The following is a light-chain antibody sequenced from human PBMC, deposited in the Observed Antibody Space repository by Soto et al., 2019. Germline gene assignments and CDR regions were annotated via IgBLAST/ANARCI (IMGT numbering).Light chain of an antibody. CDR3: QSYDSSNHEV. Sequence: NFMLPQPHSVSESPGKTVTISCTRSSGSIASNYVQWYQQRPGSAPTTVIYEDNQRPSGVPDRFSGSIDSSSNSASLTISGLKTEDEADYYCQSYDSSNHEVFGGGTQLTVL. CDR2: EDN. J-gene: IGLJ3*02. V-gene: IGLV6-57*03. CDR1: SGSIASNY.